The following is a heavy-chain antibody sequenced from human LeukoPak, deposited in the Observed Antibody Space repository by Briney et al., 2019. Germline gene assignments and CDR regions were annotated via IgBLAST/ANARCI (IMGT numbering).Heavy chain of an antibody. J-gene: IGHJ6*03. CDR1: GGSISNYY. CDR2: IYYSGST. V-gene: IGHV4-59*01. Sequence: SETLSLTCTVSGGSISNYYWNWIRQPPGKGLEWIGYIYYSGSTNYNPSLKSRVTISVDTSKNQFSLKLSSVTAADTAVYYCARGLRYDSSGYYLYYYYMDVWGKGTTVTVSS. CDR3: ARGLRYDSSGYYLYYYYMDV. D-gene: IGHD3-22*01.